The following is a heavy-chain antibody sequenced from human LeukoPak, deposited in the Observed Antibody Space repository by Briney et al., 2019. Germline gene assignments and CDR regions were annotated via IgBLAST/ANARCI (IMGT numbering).Heavy chain of an antibody. J-gene: IGHJ5*02. Sequence: GTLRLSCAASGFTFSSYGMSWVRQPPGKGLEWIGYIYYTGSTSYNPSLKSRVTMSLNASKNQFSLELNSVTPADTAVYYCARGGNYWPQWWFDPWGRGTLVSVSS. CDR1: GFTFSSYG. CDR2: IYYTGST. D-gene: IGHD1-26*01. V-gene: IGHV4-59*01. CDR3: ARGGNYWPQWWFDP.